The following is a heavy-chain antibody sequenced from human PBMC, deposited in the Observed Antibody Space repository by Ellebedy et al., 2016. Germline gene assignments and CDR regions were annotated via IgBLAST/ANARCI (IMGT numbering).Heavy chain of an antibody. CDR2: INPNSGGT. D-gene: IGHD2-2*01. J-gene: IGHJ6*03. Sequence: ASVKVSXXASGYTFTGYYMHWVRQAPGQGLEWMGWINPNSGGTNYAQKFQGRVTMTRNTSISTAYMELSSLRSEDTAVYYCARVPAASYYYYMDVWGKGTTVTVSS. CDR3: ARVPAASYYYYMDV. V-gene: IGHV1-2*02. CDR1: GYTFTGYY.